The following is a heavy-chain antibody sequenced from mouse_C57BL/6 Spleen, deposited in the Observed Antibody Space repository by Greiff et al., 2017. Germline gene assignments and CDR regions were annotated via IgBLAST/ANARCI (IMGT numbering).Heavy chain of an antibody. CDR2: IWSGGST. V-gene: IGHV2-2*01. J-gene: IGHJ4*01. D-gene: IGHD2-5*01. Sequence: VQLQQSGPGLVQPSPSLSIPCTVSGFSLTSYGVHWVRQSPGKGLEWLGVIWSGGSTDYNAAFISRLSISKDNSKSQVFFKMNSLQADDTAIYYCATYSNFLMDYWGQGTSVTVSS. CDR3: ATYSNFLMDY. CDR1: GFSLTSYG.